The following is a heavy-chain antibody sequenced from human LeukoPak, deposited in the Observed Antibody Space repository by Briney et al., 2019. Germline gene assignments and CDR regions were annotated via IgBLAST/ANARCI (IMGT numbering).Heavy chain of an antibody. CDR1: GGSISSSSYY. Sequence: PSETLSLTCTVSGGSISSSSYYWGWIRQPPGKGLEWIGSFYYTGSTFYSPSLKSRVTISVDTSKYQFSLKLSSVTAADTAVYYCARRSGTYHAFDIWGQGTMVTVSS. CDR2: FYYTGST. J-gene: IGHJ3*02. V-gene: IGHV4-39*01. D-gene: IGHD1-26*01. CDR3: ARRSGTYHAFDI.